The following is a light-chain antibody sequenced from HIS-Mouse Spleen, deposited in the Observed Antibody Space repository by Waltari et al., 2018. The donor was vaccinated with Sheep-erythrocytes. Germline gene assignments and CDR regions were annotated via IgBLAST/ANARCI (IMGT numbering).Light chain of an antibody. Sequence: AIQLTQSSSSLSASVGDRVTITFRATQCISSALALYQQKPGKAPKLLIYDASSLESGVPSRFSGSGSGTDFTLTISSLQPEDFATYYCQQFNNYPRTFGQGTKVEIK. CDR2: DAS. CDR3: QQFNNYPRT. V-gene: IGKV1D-13*01. J-gene: IGKJ1*01. CDR1: QCISSA.